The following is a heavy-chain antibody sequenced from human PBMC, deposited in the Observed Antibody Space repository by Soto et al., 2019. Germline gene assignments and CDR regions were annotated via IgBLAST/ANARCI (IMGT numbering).Heavy chain of an antibody. CDR3: AKDFSYGDYLSYYMDV. D-gene: IGHD4-17*01. CDR2: ISGSGGST. J-gene: IGHJ6*03. V-gene: IGHV3-23*01. Sequence: PGGSLRLSCSASGFTLSSYAMSWVRPAPGKGLEWVSAISGSGGSTYYADSVKGRFTISRDNSKNTLYLQMNSLRAEDTAVYYCAKDFSYGDYLSYYMDVWGKGTTVTVSS. CDR1: GFTLSSYA.